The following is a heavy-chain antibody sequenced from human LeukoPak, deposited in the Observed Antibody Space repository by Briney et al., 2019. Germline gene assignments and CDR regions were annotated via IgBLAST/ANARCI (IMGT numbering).Heavy chain of an antibody. Sequence: SETLSLTCSVSGGSMTNLYWTWIRQPPGKGLEWIADIYDSGSTRYNTPLESRVTISVDTSKNQFSLKLSSVTTADTAVYYRAKGGSTNFYYGDVWGQGTTVTVSS. CDR3: AKGGSTNFYYGDV. J-gene: IGHJ6*02. V-gene: IGHV4-59*01. CDR2: IYDSGST. CDR1: GGSMTNLY. D-gene: IGHD2/OR15-2a*01.